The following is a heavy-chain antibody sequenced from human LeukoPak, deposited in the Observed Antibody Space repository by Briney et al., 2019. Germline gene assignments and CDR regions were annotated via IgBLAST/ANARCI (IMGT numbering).Heavy chain of an antibody. J-gene: IGHJ4*02. D-gene: IGHD3-22*01. CDR1: GGTFSSYA. V-gene: IGHV1-69*13. CDR2: IIPIFGTA. Sequence: SVKVSCKASGGTFSSYAISWVRQAPGQGLEWMGGIIPIFGTANYAQKFQGRVTITADESMSTAYMELSSLRSEDTAVYYCARGYDSSGYYIRFDYWGQGTLVTVSS. CDR3: ARGYDSSGYYIRFDY.